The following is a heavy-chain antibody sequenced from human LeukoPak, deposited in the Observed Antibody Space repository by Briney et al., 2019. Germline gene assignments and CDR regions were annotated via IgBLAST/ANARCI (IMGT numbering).Heavy chain of an antibody. CDR3: ARPTMVRGPGYYYYYMDV. CDR2: ISSSGSTI. J-gene: IGHJ6*03. V-gene: IGHV3-48*03. D-gene: IGHD3-10*01. Sequence: GGSLRLSCAASGFTFSSYEMNWVRQAPGKGLEWVSYISSSGSTIYYADSVKGRFTISRDNSKNTLYLQMNSLRAEDTAVYYCARPTMVRGPGYYYYYMDVWGKGTTVTISS. CDR1: GFTFSSYE.